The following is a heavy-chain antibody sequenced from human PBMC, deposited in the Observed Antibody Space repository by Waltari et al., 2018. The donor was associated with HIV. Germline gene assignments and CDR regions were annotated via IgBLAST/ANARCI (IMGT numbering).Heavy chain of an antibody. CDR3: ARRAVVVTAKGPFDP. CDR1: GDSISSSSYY. CDR2: ISYSGST. Sequence: QLQLQESGPGLVKPSETLSLTCTVSGDSISSSSYYWGWIRQPPGKGLEWIGSISYSGSTYSNPSLKSRVTLSVDTSKNQFSLKLSSVTAADTAVYYCARRAVVVTAKGPFDPWGQGTLVTVSS. D-gene: IGHD2-21*02. J-gene: IGHJ5*02. V-gene: IGHV4-39*01.